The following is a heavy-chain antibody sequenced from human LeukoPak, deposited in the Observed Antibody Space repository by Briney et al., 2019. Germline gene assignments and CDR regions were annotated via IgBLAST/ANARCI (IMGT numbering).Heavy chain of an antibody. Sequence: QPGGSLRLSCAASGFTFSSHWMHWVRQDPGKGLVWVSRINSGGTSTSYGGSVQGRFTMSRDNAKNTLYLQMNSLRAEDTAIYYCAKARTEPRIQLWSYCFDYWGQGTLVTVSS. CDR3: AKARTEPRIQLWSYCFDY. V-gene: IGHV3-74*01. J-gene: IGHJ4*02. D-gene: IGHD5-18*01. CDR2: INSGGTST. CDR1: GFTFSSHW.